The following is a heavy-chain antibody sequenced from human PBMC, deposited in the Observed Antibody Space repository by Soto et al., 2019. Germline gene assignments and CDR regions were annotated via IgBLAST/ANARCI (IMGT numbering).Heavy chain of an antibody. V-gene: IGHV3-21*01. CDR1: GFTFSSYS. J-gene: IGHJ6*02. D-gene: IGHD3-3*01. CDR2: ISSSSSYI. Sequence: GGSLTLSCAASGFTFSSYSMNWVRQAPGKGLEWVSSISSSSSYIYYADSVKGRFTISRDNAKNSPYLQMNSLRAEDTAVYFCAREAHLYYDFWSGSPYGMAVWGQGTTVTGSS. CDR3: AREAHLYYDFWSGSPYGMAV.